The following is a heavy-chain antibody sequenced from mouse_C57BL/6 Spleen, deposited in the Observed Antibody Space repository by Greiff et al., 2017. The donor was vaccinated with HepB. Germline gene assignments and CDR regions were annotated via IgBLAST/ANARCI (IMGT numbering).Heavy chain of an antibody. CDR1: GYSITSGYD. J-gene: IGHJ4*01. CDR3: ASSRYDFYAMDY. Sequence: DVKLQESGPGMVKPSQSLSLTCTVTGYSITSGYDWHWIRHFPGNKLEWMGYISYSGSTNYNSSLISRISITHDTSKNHFFLKLNSVTTEDTATYYCASSRYDFYAMDYWGQGTSVTVSS. CDR2: ISYSGST. V-gene: IGHV3-1*01.